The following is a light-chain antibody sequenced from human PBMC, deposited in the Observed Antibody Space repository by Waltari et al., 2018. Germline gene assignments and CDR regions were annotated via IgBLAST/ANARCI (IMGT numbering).Light chain of an antibody. Sequence: QSALTQPASVSGSPGRPIPISCIGGGSFVSWYQQHPGKAPKLMISDDIRRPSGVSNRFSASKSDNTASLTISGLQADDEAVYYCSSFVGGTTYLLIGGGTRLTVL. V-gene: IGLV2-23*01. CDR3: SSFVGGTTYLL. CDR2: DDI. CDR1: GSF. J-gene: IGLJ2*01.